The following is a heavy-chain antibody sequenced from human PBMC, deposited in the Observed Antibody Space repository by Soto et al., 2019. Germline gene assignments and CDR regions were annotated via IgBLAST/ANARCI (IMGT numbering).Heavy chain of an antibody. CDR3: ATCQLGEYYYAMDI. CDR2: IYDSGNT. J-gene: IGHJ6*02. CDR1: GDSITTYKW. Sequence: SETLSLTCGVSGDSITTYKWWTWVRQTPGKGLEWIGEIYDSGNTRYNPSLKSRVTISKATSKNELSLKLNSVTVADTAVHYCATCQLGEYYYAMDIWGQGTTVTVS. V-gene: IGHV4-4*02. D-gene: IGHD7-27*01.